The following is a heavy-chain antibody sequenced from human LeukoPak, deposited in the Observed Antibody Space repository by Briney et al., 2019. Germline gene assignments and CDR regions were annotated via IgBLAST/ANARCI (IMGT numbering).Heavy chain of an antibody. J-gene: IGHJ6*03. Sequence: AGGSLRLSCAASGFTFSSYGMRWVRQAAGEGLEGVAVIWYDGSNKYYADSVKGRFTISRDNSKNTLYLQMNSLRAEDTAVYYCARNGYSSSWTPSEYYYMDVWGKGTTVTVSS. CDR3: ARNGYSSSWTPSEYYYMDV. CDR2: IWYDGSNK. CDR1: GFTFSSYG. D-gene: IGHD6-13*01. V-gene: IGHV3-33*01.